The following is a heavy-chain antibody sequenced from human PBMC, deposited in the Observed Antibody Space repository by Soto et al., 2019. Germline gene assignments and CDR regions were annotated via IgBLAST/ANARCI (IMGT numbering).Heavy chain of an antibody. V-gene: IGHV3-21*01. D-gene: IGHD3-10*01. CDR2: ISSSSSYI. CDR1: GFTFSSYS. J-gene: IGHJ6*02. Sequence: GGSLRLSCAASGFTFSSYSMNWVRQAPGKGLEWVSSISSSSSYIYYADSVKGRFTISRDNAKNSLYLQMNSLRAEDTAVYYCARLHMVRGVKYGMDVWGQGTTVTVSS. CDR3: ARLHMVRGVKYGMDV.